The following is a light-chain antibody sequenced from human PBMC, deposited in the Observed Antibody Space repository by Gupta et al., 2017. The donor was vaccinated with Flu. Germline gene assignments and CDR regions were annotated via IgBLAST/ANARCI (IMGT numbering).Light chain of an antibody. J-gene: IGKJ2*01. CDR2: WAS. Sequence: SLGERATINCKSSQSVLYSSNNKNYLAWYKQKPGQSPKLLIYWASTRESGVPDRFSGSGSGTDFTLTISSLQAEDVAVYYCQQDDSIPVTFGQGTKMDIK. CDR3: QQDDSIPVT. V-gene: IGKV4-1*01. CDR1: QSVLYSSNNKNY.